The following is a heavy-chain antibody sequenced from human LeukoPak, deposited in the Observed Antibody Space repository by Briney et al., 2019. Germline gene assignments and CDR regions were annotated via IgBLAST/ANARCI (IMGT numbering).Heavy chain of an antibody. CDR3: ARWEGADYGSESYWYFYGMDV. Sequence: GGSLRLSCAASGFTFSDYNMNWVRQAPGKRLEWVSSISRSSSYIYYADSVKGRFTISRDNAKNSLYLQMNSLRAEDTAVYYCARWEGADYGSESYWYFYGMDVWGQGTTVTVSS. J-gene: IGHJ6*02. D-gene: IGHD3-10*01. V-gene: IGHV3-21*01. CDR1: GFTFSDYN. CDR2: ISRSSSYI.